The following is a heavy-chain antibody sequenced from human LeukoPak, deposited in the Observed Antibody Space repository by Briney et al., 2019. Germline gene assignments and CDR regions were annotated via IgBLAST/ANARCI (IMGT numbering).Heavy chain of an antibody. D-gene: IGHD3-10*01. CDR1: GGSFSGYY. V-gene: IGHV4-59*01. J-gene: IGHJ6*03. CDR3: ARLRMVRGVISYQYYYYYMDV. Sequence: PSETLSLTCAVYGGSFSGYYWSWIRQPPGKGLEWIGYIYYSGSTNYNPSLKSRVTISVDASKNQFSLKLSSVTAADTAVYYCARLRMVRGVISYQYYYYYMDVWGKGTTVTISS. CDR2: IYYSGST.